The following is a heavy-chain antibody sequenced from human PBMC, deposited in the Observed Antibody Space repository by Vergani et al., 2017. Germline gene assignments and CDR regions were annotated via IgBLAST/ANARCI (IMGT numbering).Heavy chain of an antibody. CDR3: ARDGRLRVAFDI. CDR1: GYTFTSYY. CDR2: INPSGGST. V-gene: IGHV1-46*01. Sequence: QVQLVQSGAEVKKPGSSVKVSCKASGYTFTSYYMHWVRQAPGQGLEWMGIINPSGGSTSYAQKFQGRVTMTRDTSTSTVYMELSSLRSEDTAVYYCARDGRLRVAFDIWGQGTMVTVSS. J-gene: IGHJ3*02. D-gene: IGHD4-17*01.